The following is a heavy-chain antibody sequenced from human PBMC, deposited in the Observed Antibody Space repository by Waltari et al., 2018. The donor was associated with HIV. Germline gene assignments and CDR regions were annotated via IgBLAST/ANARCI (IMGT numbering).Heavy chain of an antibody. CDR1: GFTVSSNY. J-gene: IGHJ6*02. Sequence: EVQLVESGGGLVQPGGSLRLSCAASGFTVSSNYMSWVRQAPGKGLEWVSFIYRGGSTYYADSVKGRFTISRDNSKNTLYLQMNSLRAEDTAVYYCASIAYCGGDCYPRGMDVWGQGTTVTVSS. CDR3: ASIAYCGGDCYPRGMDV. D-gene: IGHD2-21*02. V-gene: IGHV3-66*01. CDR2: IYRGGST.